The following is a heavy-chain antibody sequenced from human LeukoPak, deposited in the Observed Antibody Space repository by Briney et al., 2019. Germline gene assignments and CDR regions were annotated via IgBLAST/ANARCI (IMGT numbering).Heavy chain of an antibody. CDR1: GFTFDDYA. Sequence: GGSLRLSCAASGFTFDDYAMHWVRHAPGKGLEWVSGISWNSGSIGYADSVKGRFTISRDNAKNSLYLQMNSLRAEDTALYYCAKSGHDYGGNSVLYYWGQGTLVTVSS. D-gene: IGHD4-23*01. V-gene: IGHV3-9*01. CDR3: AKSGHDYGGNSVLYY. J-gene: IGHJ4*02. CDR2: ISWNSGSI.